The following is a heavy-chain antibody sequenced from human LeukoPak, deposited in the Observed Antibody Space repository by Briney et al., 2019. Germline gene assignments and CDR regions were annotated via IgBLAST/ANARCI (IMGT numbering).Heavy chain of an antibody. CDR1: GFTFSSYA. CDR2: ISGSGGST. D-gene: IGHD2-15*01. V-gene: IGHV3-23*01. Sequence: PGGSLRLSCAASGFTFSSYAMSWVRQAPGKGLEWVSAISGSGGSTYYADSVKGRFTISRDNSKNTLYLQMNSLRAEDTAVYYCAKEGLRRDIVVVVAAGFDYWGQGTLVTVSS. CDR3: AKEGLRRDIVVVVAAGFDY. J-gene: IGHJ4*02.